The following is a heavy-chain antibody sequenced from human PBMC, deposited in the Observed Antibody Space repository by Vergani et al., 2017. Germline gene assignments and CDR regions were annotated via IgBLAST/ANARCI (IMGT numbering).Heavy chain of an antibody. CDR2: IRYDGNNK. Sequence: QVYLVESGGGVVQPGGSLRLSCAASGYTFSDYGIQWVRQAPGKGLEWVTFIRYDGNNKYYADSVKGRFTISRDISKNMVYLQMNYLKTEDTAVYYCARSSLRLYYYFQYWGQGTLVTVSS. J-gene: IGHJ4*02. CDR3: ARSSLRLYYYFQY. V-gene: IGHV3-30*02. CDR1: GYTFSDYG. D-gene: IGHD3-16*02.